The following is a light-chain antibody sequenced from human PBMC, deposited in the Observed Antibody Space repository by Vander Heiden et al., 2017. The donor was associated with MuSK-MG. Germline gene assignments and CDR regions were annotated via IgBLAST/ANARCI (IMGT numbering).Light chain of an antibody. V-gene: IGLV2-14*01. CDR1: SSDVGGYNY. CDR3: SSYTSSSTYV. J-gene: IGLJ1*01. Sequence: QSALTQPASVSGSPGQSITISCTGTSSDVGGYNYVSWYQHHPGKARKLMIYEVSNRPSGVANRFSGSKSGNTASLTISGLQAEDEAEYYCSSYTSSSTYVFGTGTKVTVL. CDR2: EVS.